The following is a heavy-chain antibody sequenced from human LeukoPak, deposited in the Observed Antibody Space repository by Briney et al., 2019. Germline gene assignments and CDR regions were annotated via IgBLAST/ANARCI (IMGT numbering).Heavy chain of an antibody. CDR2: ISGSGGST. V-gene: IGHV3-23*01. J-gene: IGHJ4*02. CDR1: GFTFSSYA. D-gene: IGHD3-10*01. Sequence: PGGSLRLSCAASGFTFSSYAMSWVRRAPGKGREWFTAISGSGGSTYYADSVKGRFTISRDNSKNTLYLQMNSLRAEDTAVYYCAKGYRIVSGSLDYWGQGTLVTVSS. CDR3: AKGYRIVSGSLDY.